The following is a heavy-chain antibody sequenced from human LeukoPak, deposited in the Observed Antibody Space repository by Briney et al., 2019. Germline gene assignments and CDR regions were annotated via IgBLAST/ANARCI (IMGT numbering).Heavy chain of an antibody. J-gene: IGHJ6*03. CDR2: INHSGST. CDR3: ARTRRRHQLYYYYYMDV. D-gene: IGHD5-24*01. Sequence: SETLSLTCTVSGGSISSYYWSWIRQPPGKGLEWIGEINHSGSTNYNPSLKSRVTISVDTSKNQFSLKLSSVTAADTAVYYCARTRRRHQLYYYYYMDVWGKGTTVTVSS. CDR1: GGSISSYY. V-gene: IGHV4-34*01.